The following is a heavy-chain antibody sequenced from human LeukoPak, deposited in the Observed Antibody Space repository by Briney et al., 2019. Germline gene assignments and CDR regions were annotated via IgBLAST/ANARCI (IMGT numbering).Heavy chain of an antibody. Sequence: ASVTVSCKASGYTFTSYGISWVLQAPGQGLEWMGWISAYNGNTNYAQKLQGRVTMTTDTSTSTAYMELRSLRSDDTAVYYCAREYDFWSGYYPYYYYYMDVWGKGTTVTVSS. CDR1: GYTFTSYG. V-gene: IGHV1-18*01. J-gene: IGHJ6*03. D-gene: IGHD3-3*01. CDR3: AREYDFWSGYYPYYYYYMDV. CDR2: ISAYNGNT.